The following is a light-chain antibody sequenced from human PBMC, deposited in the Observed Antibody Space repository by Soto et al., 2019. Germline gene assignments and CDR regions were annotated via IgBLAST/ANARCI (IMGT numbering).Light chain of an antibody. J-gene: IGKJ1*01. Sequence: DIVLTQSPGTLSLSPGERATLSCRASQSVSSSYLAWYQQKPGQAPRLLIYGASSRATGIPDRFSGSGSGTEFTLTISSLQSEDFAVYYCQQYNNWPGTFGQGTKVDIK. CDR3: QQYNNWPGT. CDR2: GAS. V-gene: IGKV3-20*01. CDR1: QSVSSSY.